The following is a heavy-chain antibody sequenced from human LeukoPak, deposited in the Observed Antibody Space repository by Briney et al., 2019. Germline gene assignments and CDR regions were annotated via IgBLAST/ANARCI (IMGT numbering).Heavy chain of an antibody. CDR2: VSYDGSNK. V-gene: IGHV3-30*18. CDR3: AKHPAGEVGATTVDY. Sequence: PGRSLRLSCAASGFTFSDYGMHWVRQAPGKGLEWVAVVSYDGSNKYYADSVKGRFTISRDNSKNTLYLQMNSLRVEDTAVYYCAKHPAGEVGATTVDYWGQGTLVTVSS. J-gene: IGHJ4*02. CDR1: GFTFSDYG. D-gene: IGHD1-26*01.